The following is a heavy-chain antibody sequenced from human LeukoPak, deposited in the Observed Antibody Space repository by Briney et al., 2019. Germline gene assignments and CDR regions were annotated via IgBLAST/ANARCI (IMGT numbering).Heavy chain of an antibody. Sequence: GGSLRPSCAASGFPFSDYWMDWVRQAPGKGMEWVANIKQDGSEEYYADSVKGRFTISRDNAKNSLYLQMNSLRAEDTAVYYCSRSLDYWGQGALVTVSS. V-gene: IGHV3-7*01. CDR2: IKQDGSEE. CDR3: SRSLDY. CDR1: GFPFSDYW. J-gene: IGHJ4*02.